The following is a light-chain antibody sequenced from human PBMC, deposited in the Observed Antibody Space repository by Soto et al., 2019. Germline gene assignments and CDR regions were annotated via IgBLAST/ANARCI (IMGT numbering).Light chain of an antibody. J-gene: IGKJ1*01. CDR3: QQLNSRRT. CDR2: AAS. V-gene: IGKV1-9*01. Sequence: DIQLTQSPSFLSASVGDRVTITRRASQGISSYLAWYQQKPGKAPKLLIYAASTLQSGVPSRFSGSGSGTEFTLTISSLQPEDFATYYCQQLNSRRTFGQGTKVDIK. CDR1: QGISSY.